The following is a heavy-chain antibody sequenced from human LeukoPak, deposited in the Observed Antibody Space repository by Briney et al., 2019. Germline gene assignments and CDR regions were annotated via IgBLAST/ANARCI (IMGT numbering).Heavy chain of an antibody. V-gene: IGHV1-69*02. D-gene: IGHD3-3*01. J-gene: IGHJ4*02. CDR3: ARAFCSGYRTIHFDY. CDR1: GGTFSSYT. CDR2: IIPILGIA. Sequence: SVKVSCTASGGTFSSYTISWVRQAPGQGLEWMGRIIPILGIANYAQKFQGRVTITADKSTSTAYMELSSLRSEDTAVYYCARAFCSGYRTIHFDYWGQGTLVTVSS.